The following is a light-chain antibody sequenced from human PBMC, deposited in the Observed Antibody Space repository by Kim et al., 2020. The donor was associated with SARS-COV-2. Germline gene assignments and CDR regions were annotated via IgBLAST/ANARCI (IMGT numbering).Light chain of an antibody. Sequence: IQMTQSPSSVSASVGDRVTITCRASHSISNSLAWYQQKPGKAPELLIYAASTLQSGVSAKFSGSGSGTDFTLTISSLQPEDSAVYYCQQVNSFPRTFGPGTKVDIK. V-gene: IGKV1-12*01. CDR1: HSISNS. J-gene: IGKJ3*01. CDR2: AAS. CDR3: QQVNSFPRT.